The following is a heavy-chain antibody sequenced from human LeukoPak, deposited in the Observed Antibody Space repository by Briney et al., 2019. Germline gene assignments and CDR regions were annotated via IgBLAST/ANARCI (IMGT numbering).Heavy chain of an antibody. CDR2: ISSSGSTI. D-gene: IGHD3-10*02. Sequence: GGSLRLSCAASGFTFRSYEMNWVRQAPGKGLEWVSYISSSGSTIYYADSVKGRFTISRDNAKNTLYLQMNSLRAEDTAVYYCAELGITMIGGVWGKGTTVTISS. V-gene: IGHV3-48*03. CDR1: GFTFRSYE. CDR3: AELGITMIGGV. J-gene: IGHJ6*04.